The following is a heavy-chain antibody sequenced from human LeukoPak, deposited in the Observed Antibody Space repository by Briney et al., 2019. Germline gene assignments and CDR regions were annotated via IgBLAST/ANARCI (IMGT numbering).Heavy chain of an antibody. V-gene: IGHV3-9*01. Sequence: GGSLRLSCAASGFTFSSYAMNWVRQAPGKGLEWVSGISWNSGSIGYADSVKGRFTISRDNAKNSLYLQMNSLRAEDTALYYCARGNYDSSGYFDYWGQGTLVTVSS. J-gene: IGHJ4*02. CDR3: ARGNYDSSGYFDY. D-gene: IGHD3-22*01. CDR1: GFTFSSYA. CDR2: ISWNSGSI.